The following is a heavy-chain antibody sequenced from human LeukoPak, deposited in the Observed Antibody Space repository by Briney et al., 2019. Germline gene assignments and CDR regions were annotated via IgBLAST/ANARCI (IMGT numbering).Heavy chain of an antibody. D-gene: IGHD3-22*01. CDR3: ARVLDGSGYYLTYYYYGMDV. J-gene: IGHJ6*02. CDR1: AFTFSNYA. Sequence: GRSLRLSCAASAFTFSNYAMHWVRQAPGKGLEWVAVISYDGSDKYYADSVKGRFTISRDNSKNTLYLQMNSLRAEDAVVYYCARVLDGSGYYLTYYYYGMDVWGQGTTVSVSS. V-gene: IGHV3-30*04. CDR2: ISYDGSDK.